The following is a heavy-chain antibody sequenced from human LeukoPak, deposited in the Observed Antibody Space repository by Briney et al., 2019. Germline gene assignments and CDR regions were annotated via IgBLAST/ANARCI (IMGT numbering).Heavy chain of an antibody. CDR2: IHYRGST. CDR1: GGSISSGDYY. J-gene: IGHJ3*02. Sequence: PSETLSLTCTVSGGSISSGDYYWSWIRQPPGKGLEWIGYIHYRGSTYYNPSLKSRVTISVDTSKNQFSLKLSSVTAADTAVYYCARERMSAFDIWGQGTMVTVSS. D-gene: IGHD2-15*01. V-gene: IGHV4-30-4*01. CDR3: ARERMSAFDI.